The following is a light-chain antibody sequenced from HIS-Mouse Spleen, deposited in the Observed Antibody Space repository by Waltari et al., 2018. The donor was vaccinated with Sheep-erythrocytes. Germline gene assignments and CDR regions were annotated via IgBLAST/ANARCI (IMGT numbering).Light chain of an antibody. CDR2: EVS. Sequence: QSALTQPPSASGSPGQAVTISCTGTSRDVGGYNYYSWYQQHPGKAPKLMIYEVSKRPSGFPDRYSGAKSGNTASLTIAGLQAEDAADYSCGSYAGSYNHVFATGTKVTVL. CDR1: SRDVGGYNY. V-gene: IGLV2-8*01. CDR3: GSYAGSYNHV. J-gene: IGLJ1*01.